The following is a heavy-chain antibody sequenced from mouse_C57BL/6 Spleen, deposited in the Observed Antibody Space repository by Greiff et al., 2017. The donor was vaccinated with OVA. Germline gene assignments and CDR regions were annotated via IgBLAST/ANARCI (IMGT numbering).Heavy chain of an antibody. CDR3: ARSPITTVVASDFDY. V-gene: IGHV1-26*01. D-gene: IGHD1-1*01. Sequence: QLQQSGPELVKPGASVKISCKASGYTFTDYYMNWVKQSHGKSLEWIGDINPNNGGTSYNQKFKGKATLTVDKSSSTAYMELRSLTSEDSAVYYCARSPITTVVASDFDYWGQGTTLTVSS. CDR2: INPNNGGT. J-gene: IGHJ2*01. CDR1: GYTFTDYY.